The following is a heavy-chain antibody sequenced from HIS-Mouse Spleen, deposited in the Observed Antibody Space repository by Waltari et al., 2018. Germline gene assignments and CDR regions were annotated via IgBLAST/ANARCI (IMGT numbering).Heavy chain of an antibody. D-gene: IGHD3-22*01. Sequence: QVQLVESGGGVVQPGRSLRLSCAASGFTFSSYALHWVRQAPGKGVEGVAVISYDGSNKDYADSGKGRFTISRDNSKNTLYLQMNSLRAEDTAVYYCARVGGRSSGYYAFDIWGQGTMVTVSS. CDR1: GFTFSSYA. V-gene: IGHV3-30-3*01. CDR3: ARVGGRSSGYYAFDI. CDR2: ISYDGSNK. J-gene: IGHJ3*02.